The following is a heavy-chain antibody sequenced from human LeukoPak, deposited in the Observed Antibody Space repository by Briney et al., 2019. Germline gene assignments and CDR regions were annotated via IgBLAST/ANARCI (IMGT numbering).Heavy chain of an antibody. CDR2: INSNGGST. J-gene: IGHJ4*02. CDR3: ASGIRYFDWFAFDY. Sequence: GGSLRLSCAASGFTFSSYAMHWVRQAPGKGLEYVSAINSNGGSTYYANSVKGRFTISRDNSKNTLYLQMGSLRAEDMAVYYCASGIRYFDWFAFDYWGQGTLVTVSS. CDR1: GFTFSSYA. V-gene: IGHV3-64*01. D-gene: IGHD3-9*01.